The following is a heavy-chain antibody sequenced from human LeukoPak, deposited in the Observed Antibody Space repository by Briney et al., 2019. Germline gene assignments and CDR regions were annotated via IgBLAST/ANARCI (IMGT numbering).Heavy chain of an antibody. CDR1: GGSISSYY. D-gene: IGHD4-17*01. CDR2: IYYSGST. CDR3: ARVTSRPGAYGDHFDY. Sequence: SETLSLTCTVSGGSISSYYWSWIRQPPGKGLEWIGYIYYSGSTNYSPSLKSRVTISVDTSKNQFSLKLSSVTAADTAVYYYARVTSRPGAYGDHFDYWGQGTLVTVSS. J-gene: IGHJ4*02. V-gene: IGHV4-59*01.